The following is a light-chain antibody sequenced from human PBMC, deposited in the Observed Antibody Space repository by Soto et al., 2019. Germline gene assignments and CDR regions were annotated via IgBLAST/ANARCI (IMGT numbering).Light chain of an antibody. Sequence: EIVLTQSPATLSLSPRERATLSCRASQSVSSYLAWYQQKPGQAPRLLIYDASSRATGIPARFSGSGSGTDFTLTISSLEPEDFAVYYCQQRSNWPTFGGGTKVDIK. V-gene: IGKV3-11*01. CDR1: QSVSSY. CDR2: DAS. CDR3: QQRSNWPT. J-gene: IGKJ4*01.